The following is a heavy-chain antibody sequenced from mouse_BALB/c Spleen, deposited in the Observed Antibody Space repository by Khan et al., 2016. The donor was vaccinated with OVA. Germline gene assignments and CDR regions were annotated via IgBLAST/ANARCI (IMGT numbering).Heavy chain of an antibody. J-gene: IGHJ4*01. CDR1: GYSITSDYA. CDR3: ARSLYYRYGYALDF. D-gene: IGHD2-14*01. CDR2: ISSTGST. Sequence: EVELVESGPGLVKPSQSLSLTCTVTGYSITSDYAWNWIRQFPGNKLEWMGYISSTGSTSYNPSLKSRISLTRDTSKNQFFLQLKAVTTEDTATYYCARSLYYRYGYALDFWGRGTSVTVSS. V-gene: IGHV3-2*02.